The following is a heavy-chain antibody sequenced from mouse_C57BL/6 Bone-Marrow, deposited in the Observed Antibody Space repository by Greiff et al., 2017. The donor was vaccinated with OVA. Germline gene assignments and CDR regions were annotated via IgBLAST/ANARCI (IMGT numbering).Heavy chain of an antibody. Sequence: EVKLQESGAELVRPGASVKLSCTASGFNIKDDYMHWVKQRPEQGLEWIGWIDPENGDTEYASKFQGKATITADTSSNTAYLQLSSLTSEDTAVYYCTTRGSSGYNYWGQGTTLTVSS. CDR2: IDPENGDT. D-gene: IGHD3-2*02. J-gene: IGHJ2*01. V-gene: IGHV14-4*01. CDR1: GFNIKDDY. CDR3: TTRGSSGYNY.